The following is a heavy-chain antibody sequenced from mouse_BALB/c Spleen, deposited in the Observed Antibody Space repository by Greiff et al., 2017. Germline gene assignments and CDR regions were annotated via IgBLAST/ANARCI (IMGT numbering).Heavy chain of an antibody. D-gene: IGHD2-1*01. Sequence: EVKVVESGGGLVKPGGSLKLSCAASGFTFSSYTMSWVRQTPEKRLEWVATISSGGSYTYYPDSVKGRFTISRDNAKNTLYLQMSSLKSEDTAMYYCTRELASFYGKDAMDYWGQGTSVTVAS. CDR2: ISSGGSYT. J-gene: IGHJ4*01. CDR3: TRELASFYGKDAMDY. V-gene: IGHV5-6-4*01. CDR1: GFTFSSYT.